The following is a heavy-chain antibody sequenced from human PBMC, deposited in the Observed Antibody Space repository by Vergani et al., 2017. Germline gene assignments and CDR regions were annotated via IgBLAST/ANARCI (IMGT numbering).Heavy chain of an antibody. V-gene: IGHV4-59*01. CDR2: IYYSGST. CDR3: ARVEGSMVRGVINRFDP. Sequence: QVQLQESGPGLVKPSETLSLTCTVSGGSISSYYWSWIRQPPGKGLEWIGYIYYSGSTNYNPSLKSRVTISVDTSKNQFSLKLSSVTAADTAVYYCARVEGSMVRGVINRFDPWGQGTLVTVSS. D-gene: IGHD3-10*01. J-gene: IGHJ5*02. CDR1: GGSISSYY.